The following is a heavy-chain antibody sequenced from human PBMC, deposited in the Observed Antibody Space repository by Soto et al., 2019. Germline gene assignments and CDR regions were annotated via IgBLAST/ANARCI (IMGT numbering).Heavy chain of an antibody. CDR3: ARDHKWDGMDV. J-gene: IGHJ6*02. V-gene: IGHV4-31*03. CDR1: GGSFSSDSFI. CDR2: INYSGTT. D-gene: IGHD1-26*01. Sequence: TLSLTCSVSGGSFSSDSFIWSWVRQFPGKGLEWIGYINYSGTTYYNPSLRSRITMSVDTSKNQFSLNLSSVAAADTAVYYCARDHKWDGMDVWGQGTTVTVSS.